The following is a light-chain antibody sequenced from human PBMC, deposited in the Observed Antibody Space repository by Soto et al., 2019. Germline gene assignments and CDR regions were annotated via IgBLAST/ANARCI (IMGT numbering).Light chain of an antibody. V-gene: IGKV1-39*01. CDR2: AAS. Sequence: DIQMTQSPSSLSASVGERVTITCRASQSISSYLNWYQQKPGQAAKLLIYAASSLQSGVPSRFSGSGSGTDFTLTISSLQPEDFATYYCQQSYSTPYTFGQGTKLEIK. CDR1: QSISSY. CDR3: QQSYSTPYT. J-gene: IGKJ2*01.